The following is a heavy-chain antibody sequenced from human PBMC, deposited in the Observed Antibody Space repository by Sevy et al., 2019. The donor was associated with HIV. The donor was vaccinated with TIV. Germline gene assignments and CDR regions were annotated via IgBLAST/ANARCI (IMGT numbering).Heavy chain of an antibody. Sequence: SENLSLSCSVSGGSVSSGTYYWSWIRQPPGKGLEWIGHIYKTGSTNYKLSLQSRVTISVDTSTNQFSLRLRSVTAADTAVYYSARVPRGQLWYSGSLGGYYYHMDVWGKGTTVTVS. CDR2: IYKTGST. CDR1: GGSVSSGTYY. J-gene: IGHJ6*03. CDR3: ARVPRGQLWYSGSLGGYYYHMDV. V-gene: IGHV4-61*01. D-gene: IGHD3-16*01.